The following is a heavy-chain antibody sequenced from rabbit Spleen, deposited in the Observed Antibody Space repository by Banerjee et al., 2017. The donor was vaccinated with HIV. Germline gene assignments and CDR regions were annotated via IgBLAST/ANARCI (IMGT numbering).Heavy chain of an antibody. D-gene: IGHD1-1*01. CDR2: IDAGSSGFT. CDR3: ARDTSSSFSSYGMDL. J-gene: IGHJ6*01. CDR1: GVSFSLSSY. V-gene: IGHV1S40*01. Sequence: QSLEESGGDLGKPGASLTLTCTASGVSFSLSSYMCWVRQAPGKGLEWIACIDAGSSGFTYFATWAKGRFTCSKSSSTTVTLQMTRLTAADTATYFCARDTSSSFSSYGMDLWGPGTLVTVS.